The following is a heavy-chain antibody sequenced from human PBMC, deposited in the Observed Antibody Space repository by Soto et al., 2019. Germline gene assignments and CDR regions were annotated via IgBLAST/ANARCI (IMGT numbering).Heavy chain of an antibody. V-gene: IGHV4-59*08. Sequence: ASETLSLTCNVSGASGSNDYWSWIRQPPGKGPECIGYVYYSGSTNYNPSLTSRVTISVDTSKNQFSLKLSSVTAADTAVYYCARHRYSYGVYYFDYWGQGTLVTVSS. D-gene: IGHD5-18*01. J-gene: IGHJ4*02. CDR1: GASGSNDY. CDR3: ARHRYSYGVYYFDY. CDR2: VYYSGST.